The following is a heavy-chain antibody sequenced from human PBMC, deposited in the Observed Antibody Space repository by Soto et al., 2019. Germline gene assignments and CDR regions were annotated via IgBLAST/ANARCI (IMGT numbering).Heavy chain of an antibody. V-gene: IGHV3-23*01. CDR2: ITYTGVST. D-gene: IGHD3-10*01. J-gene: IGHJ3*01. Sequence: PGXSLRLSCAASEFCFYGYALSWFRQAPGKGLEWVSSITYTGVSTYYAASVKGRFTISRDNSKDTLYLQMNRLRAEDTAIYYCARGDRGGFDLWGHGTVVTVSS. CDR1: EFCFYGYA. CDR3: ARGDRGGFDL.